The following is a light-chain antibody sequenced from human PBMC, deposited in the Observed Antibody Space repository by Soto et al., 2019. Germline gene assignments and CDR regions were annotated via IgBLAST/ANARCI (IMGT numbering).Light chain of an antibody. Sequence: EVVMTQSPATLSVSPGERVTLSCRASQSISSNLVWYQLKAGQTPRLLVYGASTRATGFPGKFSGSGSGTEFTLTISDLQSEDFAVYFCQQYNDWPPTFGQGTKVEIK. J-gene: IGKJ1*01. V-gene: IGKV3-15*01. CDR2: GAS. CDR1: QSISSN. CDR3: QQYNDWPPT.